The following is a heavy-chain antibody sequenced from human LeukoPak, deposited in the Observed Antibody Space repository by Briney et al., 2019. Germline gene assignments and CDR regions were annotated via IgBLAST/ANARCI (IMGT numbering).Heavy chain of an antibody. CDR1: GGSISSSSYY. CDR2: IYYSGST. V-gene: IGHV4-39*07. J-gene: IGHJ4*02. D-gene: IGHD5-24*01. CDR3: ARGPSGDPDY. Sequence: SETLSLTCTVSGGSISSSSYYWGWIRQPPGKGLEWIGSIYYSGSTYYNPSLKSRVTISVDTSKNQFSLKLSSVTAADTAVYYCARGPSGDPDYWGQGTLVTVSS.